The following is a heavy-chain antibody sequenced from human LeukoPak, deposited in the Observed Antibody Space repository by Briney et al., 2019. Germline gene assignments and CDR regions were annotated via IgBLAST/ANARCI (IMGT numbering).Heavy chain of an antibody. CDR2: INPNSGGT. CDR1: GYTFTSYD. V-gene: IGHV1-2*02. CDR3: ARESIYCSGGSCYRSFDY. J-gene: IGHJ4*02. Sequence: ASVKVSCKASGYTFTSYDINWVRQATGQGLEWMGWINPNSGGTNYAQKFQGRVTMTRDTSISTAYMELSRLRSDDTAVYYCARESIYCSGGSCYRSFDYWGQGTLVTVSS. D-gene: IGHD2-15*01.